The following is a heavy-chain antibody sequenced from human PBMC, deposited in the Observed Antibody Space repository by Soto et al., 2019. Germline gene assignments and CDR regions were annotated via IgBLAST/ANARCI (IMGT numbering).Heavy chain of an antibody. CDR3: ARSGHYDYIWGSYDNPDDAFDI. D-gene: IGHD3-16*01. CDR2: IYYSGST. J-gene: IGHJ3*02. Sequence: SETLSLTGTVSGGSISSYYWSWIRQPPGKGLEWIGYIYYSGSTNYNPSLKSRVTISVDTSKNQFSLKLSSVTAADTAVYYCARSGHYDYIWGSYDNPDDAFDIWGQGTMVTVSS. CDR1: GGSISSYY. V-gene: IGHV4-59*01.